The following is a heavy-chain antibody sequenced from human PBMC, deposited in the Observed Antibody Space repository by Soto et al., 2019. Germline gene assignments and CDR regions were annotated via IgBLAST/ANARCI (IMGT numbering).Heavy chain of an antibody. CDR3: ARDPDSSGYQNWFDP. CDR2: ISYDGSNK. V-gene: IGHV3-30-3*01. Sequence: QVQLVESGGGVVQPGRSLRLSCAASGFTFSSYAMHWVRQAPGKGLEWVAVISYDGSNKYYADSVKGRFTISRDNSKNTLYLQMNSLRAEDTAVYYCARDPDSSGYQNWFDPWGQGTLVTVSS. J-gene: IGHJ5*02. D-gene: IGHD3-22*01. CDR1: GFTFSSYA.